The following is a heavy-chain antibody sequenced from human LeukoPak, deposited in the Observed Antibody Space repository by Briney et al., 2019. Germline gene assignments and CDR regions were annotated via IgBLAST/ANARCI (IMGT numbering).Heavy chain of an antibody. CDR2: INPNSGGT. Sequence: ASVKVSCKASGYTFTGYYMHWVRQAPGQGLEWMGWINPNSGGTNCAQKFQGRVTMTRDTSISTAYMELSRLRSDDTAVYYCARSYDSSGYYYVYYFDYWGQGTLVTVSS. V-gene: IGHV1-2*02. CDR3: ARSYDSSGYYYVYYFDY. J-gene: IGHJ4*02. D-gene: IGHD3-22*01. CDR1: GYTFTGYY.